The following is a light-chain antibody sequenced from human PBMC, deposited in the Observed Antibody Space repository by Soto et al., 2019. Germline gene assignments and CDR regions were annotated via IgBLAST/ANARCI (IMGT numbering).Light chain of an antibody. V-gene: IGKV1-9*01. Sequence: IQLTQSPSSLSASVGDRVTITCRASQGISNYLAWYQQKPGKAPQLLIYAASTLQSGVPSRVSGSGSGTDFKVTIISIETEDVATYYSRQLDSYPREFGGGTKVDIK. CDR3: RQLDSYPRE. CDR1: QGISNY. J-gene: IGKJ4*02. CDR2: AAS.